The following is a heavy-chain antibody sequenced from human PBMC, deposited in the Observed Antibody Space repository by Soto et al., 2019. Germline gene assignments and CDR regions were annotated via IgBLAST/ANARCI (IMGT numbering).Heavy chain of an antibody. CDR1: GGSSSSYY. V-gene: IGHV4-59*01. CDR3: ARVGYGSGSYYNQYYFDY. CDR2: IYYSGST. J-gene: IGHJ4*02. Sequence: SETLPLTCTFSGGSSSSYYWSWIRQPPGKGLEWIGYIYYSGSTNYNPSLKSRVTISVDTSKNQFSLKLSSVTAADTAVYYCARVGYGSGSYYNQYYFDYWGQGTLVTVSS. D-gene: IGHD3-10*01.